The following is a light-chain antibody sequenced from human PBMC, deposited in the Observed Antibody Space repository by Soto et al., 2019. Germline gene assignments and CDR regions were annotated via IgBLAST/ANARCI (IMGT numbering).Light chain of an antibody. CDR1: QSLSSSF. Sequence: ILLTQSPGTLSLSPGERAILSCRASQSLSSSFLAWYKQQPGQAPRLLFYSSSNRATGIPDRFSGGGSGTEFTLTISRLQPADFEVYYCQQYGRSPLTFGGGTKVDIK. CDR2: SSS. CDR3: QQYGRSPLT. J-gene: IGKJ4*01. V-gene: IGKV3-20*01.